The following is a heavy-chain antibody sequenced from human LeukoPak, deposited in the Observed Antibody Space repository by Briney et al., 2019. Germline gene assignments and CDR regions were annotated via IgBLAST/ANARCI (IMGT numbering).Heavy chain of an antibody. D-gene: IGHD1-7*01. CDR3: ANFQSGLP. V-gene: IGHV4-30-2*01. Sequence: SQTLSLTCTVSGGSISSGGYYWSWIRQPPGKGLEWIGYIYHSGSAYYNPSLKSRVTISVDRSKNQFSLKLSSVTAADTAVYYCANFQSGLPWGQGTLVTVSS. CDR1: GGSISSGGYY. J-gene: IGHJ4*02. CDR2: IYHSGSA.